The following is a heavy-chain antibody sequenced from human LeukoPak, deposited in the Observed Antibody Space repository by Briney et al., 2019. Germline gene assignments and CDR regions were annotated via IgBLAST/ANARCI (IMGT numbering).Heavy chain of an antibody. CDR1: GFTFSGSA. J-gene: IGHJ3*02. D-gene: IGHD6-13*01. CDR3: TRLGPTSWDDAFDI. CDR2: IRSKANGYAT. V-gene: IGHV3-73*01. Sequence: GGSLRLSCAASGFTFSGSAMHWVRQASGKGLEWVGRIRSKANGYATAYAASVKGRFTISRDDSKNTAYLQMNSLKTEDTAVYYCTRLGPTSWDDAFDIWGQGTMVTVSS.